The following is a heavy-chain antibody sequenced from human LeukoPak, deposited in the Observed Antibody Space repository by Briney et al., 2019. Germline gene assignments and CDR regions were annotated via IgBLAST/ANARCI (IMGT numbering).Heavy chain of an antibody. CDR1: GGSISSSSRY. CDR3: ARWLQFQLDAFDI. D-gene: IGHD5-24*01. V-gene: IGHV4-39*01. Sequence: SETLSLTCTVSGGSISSSSRYWGWIRQPPGKGLELIGSISYSGSTYYNPSLKSRVTISVDTSKNQFSLKLSSVTAADTAVYYCARWLQFQLDAFDIWGQGTMVTVSS. J-gene: IGHJ3*02. CDR2: ISYSGST.